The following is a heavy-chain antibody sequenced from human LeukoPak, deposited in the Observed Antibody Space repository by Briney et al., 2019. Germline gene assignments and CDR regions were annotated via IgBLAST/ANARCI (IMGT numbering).Heavy chain of an antibody. D-gene: IGHD2-8*01. CDR2: INPNSGGT. J-gene: IGHJ5*02. Sequence: ASVKVSCKASGYTFTGYYMHWVRQAPGQGPEWMGWINPNSGGTNYAQKFQGRVTMTRDTSISTAYMELSRLRSDDTAVYYCARRTVLMVYAIPYNWFDPWGQGTLVTVSS. CDR1: GYTFTGYY. V-gene: IGHV1-2*02. CDR3: ARRTVLMVYAIPYNWFDP.